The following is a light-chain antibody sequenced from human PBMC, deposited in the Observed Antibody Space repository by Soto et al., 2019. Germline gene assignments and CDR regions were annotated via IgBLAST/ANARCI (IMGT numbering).Light chain of an antibody. Sequence: SYELTQPLSVSVALGQTVRITCGGNNIGSKNVHWYQQKPGQAPVLVMYRDSNRPSGIPERFSGSNSGNTATLTISRAQAGDEADYYCQVWDSSTSSYVFGTGTKLTVL. CDR3: QVWDSSTSSYV. V-gene: IGLV3-9*01. J-gene: IGLJ1*01. CDR1: NIGSKN. CDR2: RDS.